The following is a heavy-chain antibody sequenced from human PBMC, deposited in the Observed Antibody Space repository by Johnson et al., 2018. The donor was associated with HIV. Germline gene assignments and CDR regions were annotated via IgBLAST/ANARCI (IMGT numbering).Heavy chain of an antibody. CDR1: GFTVSSNY. CDR2: ISYDGSNK. Sequence: QVQLVESGGGLVQPGGSLRVSCAASGFTVSSNYMSWVRQAPGKGLEWVAVISYDGSNKYYADSVKGRFTISRDNSKNTLYLQMTSLRAGDTAVYYRASGGPFHAFDIWGHGTTVTVSS. J-gene: IGHJ3*02. D-gene: IGHD2-21*01. CDR3: ASGGPFHAFDI. V-gene: IGHV3-30-3*01.